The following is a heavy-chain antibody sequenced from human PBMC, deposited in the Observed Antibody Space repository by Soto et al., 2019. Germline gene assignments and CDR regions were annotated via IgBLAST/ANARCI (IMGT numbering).Heavy chain of an antibody. CDR2: IYPGDSDT. CDR3: ARRVAAADPYYYYRMDV. Sequence: PGESLKISCKGSGYSFTSYWIGWVRQMPGKGLEWMGIIYPGDSDTRYSPSFQGQVTISADKSISTAYLQWSSLKASDTAMYYCARRVAAADPYYYYRMDVWGQGTTVTVSS. CDR1: GYSFTSYW. J-gene: IGHJ6*02. V-gene: IGHV5-51*01. D-gene: IGHD6-13*01.